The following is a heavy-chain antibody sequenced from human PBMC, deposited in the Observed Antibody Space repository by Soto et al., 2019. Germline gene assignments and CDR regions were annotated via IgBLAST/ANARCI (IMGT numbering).Heavy chain of an antibody. CDR3: ARGSFDYYDSSGYNPWFDY. J-gene: IGHJ4*02. CDR1: GGSISSGGYS. CDR2: IYHSGST. Sequence: SETLSLTCAVSGGSISSGGYSWSWIRQPPGKGLEWIGYIYHSGSTYYNPSLKSRVTISVDRSKNQFSLKLSSVTAADTAVYYCARGSFDYYDSSGYNPWFDYWGQGTLVTVSS. D-gene: IGHD3-22*01. V-gene: IGHV4-30-2*01.